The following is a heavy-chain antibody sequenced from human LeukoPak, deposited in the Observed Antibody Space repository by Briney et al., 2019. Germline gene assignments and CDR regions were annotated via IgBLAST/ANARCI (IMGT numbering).Heavy chain of an antibody. J-gene: IGHJ4*02. V-gene: IGHV3-7*04. CDR1: GFTISRFW. D-gene: IGHD3-3*01. Sequence: AVSLRLSCAASGFTISRFWMSWVRQAPGKGLEWVANIKQDGSEKYYVDSVKGRFTISRDNTKKSLYLQMNSLRAEDTAVYYCAGGLDFWSPLDYWGQGALVTVSS. CDR2: IKQDGSEK. CDR3: AGGLDFWSPLDY.